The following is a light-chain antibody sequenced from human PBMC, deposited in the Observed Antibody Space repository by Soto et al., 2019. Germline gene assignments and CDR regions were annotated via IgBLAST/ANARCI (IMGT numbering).Light chain of an antibody. V-gene: IGKV3-15*01. CDR3: QQYNTYST. J-gene: IGKJ5*01. CDR2: GAS. Sequence: ETVMTQSPASMSVSPGERATLACRASQSVGNNLAWYQQRPGQAPRLLIYGASIRATGIPARFSGSGSGTEFTLTISSLQPDDFATYYCQQYNTYSTFGQGTRLETK. CDR1: QSVGNN.